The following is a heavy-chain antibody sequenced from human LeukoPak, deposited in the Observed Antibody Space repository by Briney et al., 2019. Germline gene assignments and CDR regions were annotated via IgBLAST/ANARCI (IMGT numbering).Heavy chain of an antibody. CDR2: INPNSGGT. CDR1: GYTFTDYY. Sequence: ASVKVSCKASGYTFTDYYIHWVRQAPGQGLEWMGWINPNSGGTNYAQKFQGRVTMTRDTSISTAYMELSRLRSDDTAVYYCAREDLYYGSGSSEFDYWGQGTLVTVSS. CDR3: AREDLYYGSGSSEFDY. J-gene: IGHJ4*02. V-gene: IGHV1-2*02. D-gene: IGHD3-10*01.